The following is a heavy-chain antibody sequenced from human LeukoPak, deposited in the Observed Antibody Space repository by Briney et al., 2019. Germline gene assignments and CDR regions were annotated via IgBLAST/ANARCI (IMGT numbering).Heavy chain of an antibody. CDR1: GGPISSYY. V-gene: IGHV4-4*07. CDR2: IYSSCST. Sequence: SETLSLTLTGSGGPISSYYWSWIRQPAGKGLEWVGRIYSSCSTNYNPSIKSRVTMTVNTSKNQFSLKLSSVTAAKTAVYYCARARGGRFLEWGQGTLVTVSS. D-gene: IGHD3-3*01. J-gene: IGHJ4*02. CDR3: ARARGGRFLE.